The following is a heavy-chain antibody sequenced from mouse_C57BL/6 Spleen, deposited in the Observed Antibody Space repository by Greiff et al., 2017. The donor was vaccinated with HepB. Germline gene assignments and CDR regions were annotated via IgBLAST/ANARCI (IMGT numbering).Heavy chain of an antibody. CDR3: ARGVDGYFDY. CDR2: IDPSDSYT. J-gene: IGHJ2*01. Sequence: VQLQQPGAELVMPGASVKLSCKASGYTFTSYWMHWVKQRPGQGLEWIGEIDPSDSYTNYNQKFKGKTTLTVDKSSSTAYMQLSSLTSEDSAVYCCARGVDGYFDYWGQGTTLTVSS. V-gene: IGHV1-69*01. D-gene: IGHD2-3*01. CDR1: GYTFTSYW.